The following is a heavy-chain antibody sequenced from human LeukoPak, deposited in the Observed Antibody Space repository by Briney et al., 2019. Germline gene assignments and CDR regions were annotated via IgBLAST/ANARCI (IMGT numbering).Heavy chain of an antibody. CDR1: GGSISSNY. D-gene: IGHD3-16*01. V-gene: IGHV4-59*01. CDR3: ARAKGGRYYFDY. CDR2: IYYSGST. J-gene: IGHJ4*02. Sequence: PSETLSLTCIVAGGSISSNYWGWIRQPPGNGLEWVGYIYYSGSTNYNPSLKSRVTISVDTSKNQFSLKLSSVTAADTAVYYCARAKGGRYYFDYWGQGTLVTVSS.